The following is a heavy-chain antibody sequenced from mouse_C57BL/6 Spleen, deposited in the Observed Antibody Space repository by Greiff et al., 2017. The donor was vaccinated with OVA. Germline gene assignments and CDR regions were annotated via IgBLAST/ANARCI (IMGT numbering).Heavy chain of an antibody. CDR1: GYTFTSYW. J-gene: IGHJ4*01. CDR3: ARSDYYEYAMDY. D-gene: IGHD1-1*01. V-gene: IGHV1-64*01. CDR2: IHPNSGST. Sequence: QVQLQQPGAELVKPGASVKLSCKASGYTFTSYWMHWVKQRPGQGLEWIGMIHPNSGSTNYNEKFKSKATLTVDKSSSTAYMQLSSLTSEDSAVYYCARSDYYEYAMDYWGQGTSVTVSS.